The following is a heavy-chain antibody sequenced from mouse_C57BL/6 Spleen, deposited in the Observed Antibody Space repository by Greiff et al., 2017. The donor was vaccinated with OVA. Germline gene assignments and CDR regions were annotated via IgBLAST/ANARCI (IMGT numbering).Heavy chain of an antibody. J-gene: IGHJ2*01. CDR1: GYTFTSYW. D-gene: IGHD2-1*01. CDR3: ASFYYGNYGGIFDY. Sequence: QVQLQQPGAELVKPGASVKLSCKASGYTFTSYWMHWVKQRPGQGLEWIGMIHPNSGSTNYNEKFKSKATLTVYKSSSTAYMQLSSLTSEDSAVYYCASFYYGNYGGIFDYWGKGTTLTVSS. V-gene: IGHV1-64*01. CDR2: IHPNSGST.